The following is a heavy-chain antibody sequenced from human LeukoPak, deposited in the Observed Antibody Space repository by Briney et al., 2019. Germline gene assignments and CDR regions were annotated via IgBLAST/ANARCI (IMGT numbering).Heavy chain of an antibody. J-gene: IGHJ6*02. V-gene: IGHV3-48*04. Sequence: GGSLRLSCAASGFTFSSYSMNWVRQAPGKGLEWVSYISSSSSTIYYADSVKGRFTISRDNAKNSLYLQMNSLRAEDTAVYYCARAGDYYYYHGMDVWGQGTTVTVSS. CDR2: ISSSSSTI. D-gene: IGHD1-26*01. CDR1: GFTFSSYS. CDR3: ARAGDYYYYHGMDV.